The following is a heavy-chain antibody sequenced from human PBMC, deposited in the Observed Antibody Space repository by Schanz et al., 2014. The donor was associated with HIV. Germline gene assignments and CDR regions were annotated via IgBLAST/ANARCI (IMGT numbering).Heavy chain of an antibody. D-gene: IGHD7-27*01. Sequence: EVQLVESGGGLVQPGRATRRSCEVSGRSFDEYSMHWVRQAPGKGLEWVSGISWNSGSIGYADSVKGRFTISRDNAKNSLHLQMNSLRAEDTALYYCAKDIGRDLGYGLDVWGQGTTVTVSS. CDR1: GRSFDEYS. CDR3: AKDIGRDLGYGLDV. CDR2: ISWNSGSI. V-gene: IGHV3-9*01. J-gene: IGHJ6*02.